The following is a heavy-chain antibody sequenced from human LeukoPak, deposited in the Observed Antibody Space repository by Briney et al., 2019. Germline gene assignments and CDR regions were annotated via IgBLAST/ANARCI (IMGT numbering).Heavy chain of an antibody. Sequence: SETLSLTCSVSGGSISSSGSYWGWIRQPPGVGLEWIASIYYSGSTYSNPSLKSRVTISVDTSKNQFSLKLSSVTAADTAVYYCARQGRFVGFGEWRAFDIWGQGTMVTVSS. CDR3: ARQGRFVGFGEWRAFDI. CDR1: GGSISSSGSY. J-gene: IGHJ3*02. D-gene: IGHD3-10*01. CDR2: IYYSGST. V-gene: IGHV4-39*01.